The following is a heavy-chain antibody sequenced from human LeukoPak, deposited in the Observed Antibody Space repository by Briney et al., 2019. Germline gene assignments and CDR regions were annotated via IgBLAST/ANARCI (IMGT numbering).Heavy chain of an antibody. D-gene: IGHD3-3*01. CDR2: IYYSGST. CDR3: ARDRGYDFWSGYRYFDC. CDR1: GGSISSYY. J-gene: IGHJ4*02. Sequence: SETLSLTCTVSGGSISSYYWSWIRQPPGKGLEWIGYIYYSGSTNYNPSLKSRVTISVDTSKNQFSLKLSSVTAADTAVYYCARDRGYDFWSGYRYFDCWGQGTLVTVSS. V-gene: IGHV4-59*01.